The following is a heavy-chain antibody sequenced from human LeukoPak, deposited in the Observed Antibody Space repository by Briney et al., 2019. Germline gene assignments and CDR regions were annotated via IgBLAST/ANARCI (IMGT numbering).Heavy chain of an antibody. D-gene: IGHD3-22*01. CDR1: GGSISSSSDY. J-gene: IGHJ1*01. CDR3: ASTPYYYDSSGYYNEFQH. Sequence: SETLSLTCTVSGGSISSSSDYWGWIRQAPGKGLEWIGSIYYHENTYYNSSLKSRVTISVDTSKNQFSLKLNSVTAADTAVYYCASTPYYYDSSGYYNEFQHWGQGTLVTVSS. CDR2: IYYHENT. V-gene: IGHV4-39*07.